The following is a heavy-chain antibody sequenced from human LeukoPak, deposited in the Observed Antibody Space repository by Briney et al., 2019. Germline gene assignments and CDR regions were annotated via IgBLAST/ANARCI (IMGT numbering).Heavy chain of an antibody. Sequence: PGGSLRLSCEASGFTFSNYWMHWVRQAPGKGLVWVSRLNSDGSTTNYADSVKGRFTISRDNAKNTLFLQMNSLRAEDTAVYYCARGGPDSSDYFYLFDSWGQGTLVTVSS. CDR1: GFTFSNYW. CDR2: LNSDGSTT. J-gene: IGHJ4*02. D-gene: IGHD3-22*01. V-gene: IGHV3-74*01. CDR3: ARGGPDSSDYFYLFDS.